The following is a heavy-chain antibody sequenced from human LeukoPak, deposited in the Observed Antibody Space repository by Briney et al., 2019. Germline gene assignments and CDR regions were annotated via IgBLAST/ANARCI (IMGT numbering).Heavy chain of an antibody. CDR3: ARHDYLGF. Sequence: GGSLRLSCAASGFTINRDHMCRVRQAPGKGLEWVALIYSGGTTAYTDSVKGRFTISRDISKSTVYLQMNSLRVDDTAVYYCARHDYLGFWGQGTLVTVSS. V-gene: IGHV3-53*01. CDR2: IYSGGTT. J-gene: IGHJ4*02. CDR1: GFTINRDH.